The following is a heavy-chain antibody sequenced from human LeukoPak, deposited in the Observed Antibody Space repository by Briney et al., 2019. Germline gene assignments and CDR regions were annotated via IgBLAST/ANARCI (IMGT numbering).Heavy chain of an antibody. CDR1: GGSISSGSYY. J-gene: IGHJ3*02. Sequence: SETLSLTCTVSGGSISSGSYYWSWIRQPAGKGLEWIGRIYTSGSTNYNPSLKSRVTISVDTSKNQFSLKLSSVTAADTAVYYCARGVRAAHWTWTSGAFDIWGQGTMVTVSS. CDR3: ARGVRAAHWTWTSGAFDI. D-gene: IGHD1-1*01. CDR2: IYTSGST. V-gene: IGHV4-61*02.